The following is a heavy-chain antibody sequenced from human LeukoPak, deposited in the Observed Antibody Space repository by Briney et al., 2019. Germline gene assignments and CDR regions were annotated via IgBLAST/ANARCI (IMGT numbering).Heavy chain of an antibody. J-gene: IGHJ5*02. D-gene: IGHD3-22*01. CDR1: GVSISSGDYY. V-gene: IGHV4-30-4*01. CDR2: TYYSGST. Sequence: SETLSLTCTVSGVSISSGDYYWSWIRQPPGKGLEWIGYTYYSGSTYYNPSLKSRATISVDTSKNQFSLKLTSVTAADTAVYYCARPYYYDSRIDPWGQGTLVTVSS. CDR3: ARPYYYDSRIDP.